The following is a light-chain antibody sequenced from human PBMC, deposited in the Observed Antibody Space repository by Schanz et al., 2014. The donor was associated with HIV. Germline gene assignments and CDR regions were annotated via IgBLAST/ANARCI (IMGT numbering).Light chain of an antibody. V-gene: IGKV3D-15*01. CDR1: QSVYSSY. Sequence: EIVLTQSPVTLSLSPGERATLSCRASQSVYSSYLAWYQQKPGQAPRLLMYAASSRATGIPDRFSGSGSGTEFTLTISSLQSEDFAVYYCQQYNNWPPAFGQGTKVEIK. CDR2: AAS. J-gene: IGKJ1*01. CDR3: QQYNNWPPA.